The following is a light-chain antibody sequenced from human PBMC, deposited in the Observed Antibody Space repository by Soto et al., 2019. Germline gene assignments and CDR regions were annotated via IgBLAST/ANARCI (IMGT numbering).Light chain of an antibody. CDR3: SSYTSSSTQV. V-gene: IGLV2-14*03. J-gene: IGLJ2*01. Sequence: QSVLTQPASVSGSPGQSITISCTGTSSDVGAYNYVSWYQHHPGKVPKLLVSDVSDRPSGVSNRFSGSKSGNTASLTISGLQAEDEADYYCSSYTSSSTQVFGGGTKVTVL. CDR1: SSDVGAYNY. CDR2: DVS.